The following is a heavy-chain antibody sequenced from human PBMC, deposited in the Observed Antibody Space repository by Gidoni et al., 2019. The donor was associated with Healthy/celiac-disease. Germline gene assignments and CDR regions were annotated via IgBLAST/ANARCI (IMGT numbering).Heavy chain of an antibody. CDR2: ISSSSSTI. CDR1: GFPFSSYS. CDR3: ARDTAPFSYYYYGMDV. D-gene: IGHD5-18*01. Sequence: EVQLVESGGGLVQPGGSLRLSCAASGFPFSSYSMNWVRQAPGKGLEWVSYISSSSSTIYYADAVKGRFTISRDNAKNSLYLQMNSLRDEDTAVYYCARDTAPFSYYYYGMDVWGQGTTVTVSS. J-gene: IGHJ6*02. V-gene: IGHV3-48*02.